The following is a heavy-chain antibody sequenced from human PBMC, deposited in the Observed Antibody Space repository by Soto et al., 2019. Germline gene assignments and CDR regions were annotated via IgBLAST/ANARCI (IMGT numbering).Heavy chain of an antibody. Sequence: ASVKVSCKASGYTFTSYAMHWVRQAPGQRLEWMGWINAGNGNTEYSQKFQGRVTITRDTSASTAYMELSSLRSEDTAVYYCARDHSGSYYNWFDPWGQGTLVTVSS. V-gene: IGHV1-3*01. CDR1: GYTFTSYA. CDR3: ARDHSGSYYNWFDP. J-gene: IGHJ5*02. D-gene: IGHD1-26*01. CDR2: INAGNGNT.